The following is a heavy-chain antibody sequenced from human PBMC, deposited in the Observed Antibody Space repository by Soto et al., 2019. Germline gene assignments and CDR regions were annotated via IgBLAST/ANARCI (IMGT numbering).Heavy chain of an antibody. J-gene: IGHJ4*02. V-gene: IGHV3-7*01. CDR1: GFTFSSYW. CDR2: IKQDGSEK. CDR3: ARRVNAVVVPAPCDY. Sequence: GESLKISCAASGFTFSSYWMSWVHQAPGKGLEWVANIKQDGSEKYYVDSVKGRFTISRDNAKNSLYLQMNSLRAEDTAVYYCARRVNAVVVPAPCDYWGQGTLVTVSS. D-gene: IGHD2-2*01.